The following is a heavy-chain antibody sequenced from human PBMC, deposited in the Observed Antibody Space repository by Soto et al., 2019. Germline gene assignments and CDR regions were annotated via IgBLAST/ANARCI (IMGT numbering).Heavy chain of an antibody. CDR3: ASPGMDYYDSSGYYYSPSSFAY. Sequence: QLQLQESGPGLVKPSETLSLTCTVSGGSISSSSYYWGWIRQPPGKGLEWIGSIYYSGSTYYNPSLKSRGTISVDTSHHQVSLKLSSVTAAATAVYYCASPGMDYYDSSGYYYSPSSFAYWGPGTLVTVSS. CDR2: IYYSGST. CDR1: GGSISSSSYY. J-gene: IGHJ4*02. V-gene: IGHV4-39*01. D-gene: IGHD3-22*01.